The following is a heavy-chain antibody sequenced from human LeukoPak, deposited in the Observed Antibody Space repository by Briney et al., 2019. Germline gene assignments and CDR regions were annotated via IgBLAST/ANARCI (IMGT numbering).Heavy chain of an antibody. CDR3: AREVWIHWGFDY. CDR1: GGSISSGSYY. Sequence: SETLSLTCTVSGGSISSGSYYWSWIRQPAGKGLEWIGRIYTSGSTNYNPSLKSRVTISVDTSKNQFSLKLSSVTAADTAVYYCAREVWIHWGFDYWGQGTLVTVSS. J-gene: IGHJ4*02. CDR2: IYTSGST. D-gene: IGHD7-27*01. V-gene: IGHV4-61*02.